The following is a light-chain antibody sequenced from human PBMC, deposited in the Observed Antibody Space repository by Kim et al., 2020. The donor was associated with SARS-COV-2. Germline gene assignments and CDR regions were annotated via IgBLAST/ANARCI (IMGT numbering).Light chain of an antibody. CDR3: QAWDSSTVV. V-gene: IGLV3-1*01. CDR2: QDS. Sequence: SYELTQPPSVSVSPGQTASITCSGDKLGDKYACWYQQMPGQSPVLVIYQDSKRPSGIPERFSGSNSGNTATLTISGTQAMDEADYYCQAWDSSTVVFGTG. CDR1: KLGDKY. J-gene: IGLJ1*01.